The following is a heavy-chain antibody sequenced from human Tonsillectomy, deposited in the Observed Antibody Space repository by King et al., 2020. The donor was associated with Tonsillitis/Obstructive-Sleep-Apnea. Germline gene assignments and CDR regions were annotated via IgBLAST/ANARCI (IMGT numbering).Heavy chain of an antibody. CDR1: GFTCSSYE. J-gene: IGHJ6*02. D-gene: IGHD2-2*01. Sequence: VQLVESGGGLVQPGGSLRLSCAASGFTCSSYEMNWVRQAPGKGLEWVSYISSSSSTIYYADSVKGRFTISRDKAKNSLYLQMNSLRAEDTAVYYCARSSELGYCSSTSCYGMDVWGQGTTVTVSS. V-gene: IGHV3-48*03. CDR2: ISSSSSTI. CDR3: ARSSELGYCSSTSCYGMDV.